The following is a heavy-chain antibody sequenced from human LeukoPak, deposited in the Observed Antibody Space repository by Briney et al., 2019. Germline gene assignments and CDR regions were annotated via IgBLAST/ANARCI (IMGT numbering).Heavy chain of an antibody. V-gene: IGHV3-33*06. J-gene: IGHJ3*02. CDR2: IWCDGSNK. CDR1: GFTFSSYG. Sequence: GGSLRLSCAASGFTFSSYGMHWVRQAPGKGLEWVAVIWCDGSNKYYADSVKGRFTISRDNSKNTLYLQMSSLRAEDTAVYYCAKLFLEYDINAFDIWGQGTMVTVSS. CDR3: AKLFLEYDINAFDI. D-gene: IGHD3-22*01.